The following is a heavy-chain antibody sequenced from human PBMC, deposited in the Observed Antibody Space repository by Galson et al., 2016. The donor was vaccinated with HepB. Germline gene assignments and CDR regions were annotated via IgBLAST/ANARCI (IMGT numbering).Heavy chain of an antibody. CDR3: ARDPSFWDFDL. J-gene: IGHJ2*01. Sequence: SVKVSCKASGYTFTNYYTHWVRQAPGQGLEWLGMINPNGGGARYAKEFQGRVTLTRDTSTSTVYMELSSLRFEDTAVYYCARDPSFWDFDLWGRVTLLTVS. CDR1: GYTFTNYY. CDR2: INPNGGGA. V-gene: IGHV1-46*01.